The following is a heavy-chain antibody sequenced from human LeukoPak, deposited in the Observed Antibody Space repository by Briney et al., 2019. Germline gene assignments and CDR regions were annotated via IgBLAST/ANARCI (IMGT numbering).Heavy chain of an antibody. D-gene: IGHD3-22*01. J-gene: IGHJ4*02. Sequence: GGSLRLSCAASGFTFDDYAMHWVRQAPGKGLEWVSGISWNSGSIGYADSVKGRFTISRDNAKNSLYLQMNSLRAEDTAVYYCARDVLPSYYYDSSGLAHYWGQGTLVTVSS. CDR2: ISWNSGSI. CDR3: ARDVLPSYYYDSSGLAHY. V-gene: IGHV3-9*01. CDR1: GFTFDDYA.